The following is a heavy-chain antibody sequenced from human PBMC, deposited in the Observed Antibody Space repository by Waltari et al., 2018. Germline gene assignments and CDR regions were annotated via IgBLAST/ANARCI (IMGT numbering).Heavy chain of an antibody. V-gene: IGHV3-23*01. Sequence: EVQVLESGGGLVQPGGSLRLSCAASGFTFSCCAMSWVRQAPGKGLEWVSTINNAGDDTYYADSVRGRFTSARDNSKNTLYLQVNSLRAEDTAIYYCAKLAGISAWFFDYWGQGTLVTVSS. D-gene: IGHD1-1*01. CDR3: AKLAGISAWFFDY. J-gene: IGHJ4*02. CDR1: GFTFSCCA. CDR2: INNAGDDT.